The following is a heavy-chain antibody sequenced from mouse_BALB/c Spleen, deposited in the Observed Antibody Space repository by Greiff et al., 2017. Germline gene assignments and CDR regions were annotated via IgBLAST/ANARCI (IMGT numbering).Heavy chain of an antibody. CDR2: ISYDGSN. CDR3: AAMITTRFDY. Sequence: EVHLVESGPGLVKPSQSLSLTCSVTGYSITSGYYWNWIRKFPGNKLEWMGYISYDGSNNYNPSLKNRISITRDTSKNQFFLKLNSVTTEDTATYYCAAMITTRFDYWGQGTTLTVSS. D-gene: IGHD2-4*01. J-gene: IGHJ2*01. CDR1: GYSITSGYY. V-gene: IGHV3-6*02.